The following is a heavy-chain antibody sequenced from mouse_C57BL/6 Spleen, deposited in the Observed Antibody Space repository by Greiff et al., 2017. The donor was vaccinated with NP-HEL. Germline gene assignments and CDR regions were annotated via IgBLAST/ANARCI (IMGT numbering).Heavy chain of an antibody. CDR2: IYPRDGST. J-gene: IGHJ2*01. CDR1: GYTFTDYT. CDR3: AREGDKGSNWVDY. Sequence: VQLQQSDAVLVKPGASVKISCKVSGYTFTDYTIHWMKQRPEQGLEWIGYIYPRDGSTRYNEKFKGKATLTADKSSSTAYMQLNSLTSEDSAVDFCAREGDKGSNWVDYWGKGTTLTVSS. D-gene: IGHD4-1*01. V-gene: IGHV1-78*01.